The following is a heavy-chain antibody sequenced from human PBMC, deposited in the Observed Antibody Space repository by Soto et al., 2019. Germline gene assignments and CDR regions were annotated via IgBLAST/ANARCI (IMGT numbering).Heavy chain of an antibody. J-gene: IGHJ4*02. CDR1: GFTLGNYA. CDR3: AKEVLGKFDFQS. V-gene: IGHV3-23*01. D-gene: IGHD2-8*01. Sequence: EVQLLESGGGLVQPGGSPRLSCATSGFTLGNYAMSWVRQAPGKGLEWVSSISGRSTDTYYADSVKGRSTISRDNSGNTRVLQMSSLIAEDTAVYYCAKEVLGKFDFQSWGQGTLVTVS. CDR2: ISGRSTDT.